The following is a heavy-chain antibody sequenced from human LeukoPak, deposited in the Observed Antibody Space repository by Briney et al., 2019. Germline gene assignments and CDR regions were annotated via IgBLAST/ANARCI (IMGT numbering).Heavy chain of an antibody. V-gene: IGHV3-33*01. CDR3: ARDNTSYFDY. CDR2: IWYDGSKK. J-gene: IGHJ4*02. CDR1: GFTFHNYG. Sequence: GGSLRLSCAVSGFTFHNYGMDWVRQAPGKGLEWVAVIWYDGSKKYYADSVKGRFTISRDNSKNTLYLQMDSLRAEDTAVYYCARDNTSYFDYWGQGIRVTVSS.